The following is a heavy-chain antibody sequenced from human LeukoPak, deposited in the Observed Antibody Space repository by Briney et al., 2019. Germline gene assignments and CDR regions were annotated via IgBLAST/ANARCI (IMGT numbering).Heavy chain of an antibody. CDR3: ARWFKWFHDAFDI. J-gene: IGHJ3*02. V-gene: IGHV3-74*01. CDR2: INSDGSST. CDR1: GFSLSTYW. D-gene: IGHD3-22*01. Sequence: GGSLRLSCAASGFSLSTYWMHWVRQAPGKGLVWVSRINSDGSSTRYADSVKGQFTIYRDNAKNTLFLQMNSLGAEDTDVYYCARWFKWFHDAFDIWGQGTMVTVSS.